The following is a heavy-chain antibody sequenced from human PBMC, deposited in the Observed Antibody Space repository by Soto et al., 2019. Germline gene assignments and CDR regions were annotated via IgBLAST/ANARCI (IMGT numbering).Heavy chain of an antibody. Sequence: SETLSLTCTVSGGSISSYYWSWIRQPPGKGLEWIGYIYHSGSTNYNPSLKSRVTISVDTSKNQFSLKLSSVTAADTAVYYCARGLGTVLMVYAIGSYYFDYCGEGTLVTLSS. CDR1: GGSISSYY. V-gene: IGHV4-59*12. CDR3: ARGLGTVLMVYAIGSYYFDY. CDR2: IYHSGST. J-gene: IGHJ4*02. D-gene: IGHD2-8*01.